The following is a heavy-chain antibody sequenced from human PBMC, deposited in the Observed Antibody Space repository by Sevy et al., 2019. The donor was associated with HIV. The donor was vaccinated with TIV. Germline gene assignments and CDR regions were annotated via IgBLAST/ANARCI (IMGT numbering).Heavy chain of an antibody. D-gene: IGHD4-4*01. J-gene: IGHJ3*02. CDR3: ARGVNSNYAFDI. CDR1: GFTFSSYW. V-gene: IGHV3-74*01. Sequence: GGCLRLSWAASGFTFSSYWMHWVRQAPGKGLVWVSRINSDGSSTRYADSVKGRFTISRDNAKNTLYLQMNSLRAEDTAVYYCARGVNSNYAFDIWGQGTMVTVSS. CDR2: INSDGSST.